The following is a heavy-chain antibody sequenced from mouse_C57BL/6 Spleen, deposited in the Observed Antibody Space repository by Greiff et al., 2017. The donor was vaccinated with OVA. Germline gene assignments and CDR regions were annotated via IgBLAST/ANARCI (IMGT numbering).Heavy chain of an antibody. D-gene: IGHD1-1*01. J-gene: IGHJ1*03. V-gene: IGHV1-78*01. CDR2: IYPRDGST. Sequence: QVTLKESDAELVKPGASVKISCKVSGYTFTDHTIHWMKQRPEQGLEWIGYIYPRDGSTKYNEKFKGKATLTADKSSSTAYMQLNSLTSEDSAVYFCARSVGYGSSYWYFDVWGTGTTVTVSS. CDR3: ARSVGYGSSYWYFDV. CDR1: GYTFTDHT.